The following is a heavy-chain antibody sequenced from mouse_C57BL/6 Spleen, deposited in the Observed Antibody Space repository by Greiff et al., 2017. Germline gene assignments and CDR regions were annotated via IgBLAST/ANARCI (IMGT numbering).Heavy chain of an antibody. CDR1: GYTFTSYW. J-gene: IGHJ3*01. CDR3: ARKRDAAWFAY. V-gene: IGHV1-64*01. Sequence: QVQLQQPGAELVKPGASVKLSCKASGYTFTSYWMHWVKQRPGQGLEWIGMIHPNSGSTNYNEKFKSKATLTVDKSSSTAYMQLSSLTSEDSAVYCCARKRDAAWFAYWGQGTLVTVSA. CDR2: IHPNSGST.